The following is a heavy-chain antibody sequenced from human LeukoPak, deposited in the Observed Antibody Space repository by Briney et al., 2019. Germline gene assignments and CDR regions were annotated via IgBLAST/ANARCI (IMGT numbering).Heavy chain of an antibody. Sequence: PGGSLRLSCAASGFTFSSYGIHWVRQAPGKGLEWVAVIWYDGSNKYYADSVKGRFTISRDNSKNTLYLQMNSLRAEDTAVYYCARSRRYLNWFDPCGQGTLVTVSS. D-gene: IGHD2-2*01. V-gene: IGHV3-33*01. CDR2: IWYDGSNK. CDR3: ARSRRYLNWFDP. J-gene: IGHJ5*02. CDR1: GFTFSSYG.